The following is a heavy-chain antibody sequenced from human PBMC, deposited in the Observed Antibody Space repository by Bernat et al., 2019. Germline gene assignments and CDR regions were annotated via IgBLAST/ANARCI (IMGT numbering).Heavy chain of an antibody. CDR3: ARERGAAGDYGMDV. D-gene: IGHD6-13*01. V-gene: IGHV3-33*01. Sequence: QVQLVESGGGVVQPGRSLRLSCAASGFTFSSYGMHWVRQAPGKGLEWVAVIWYDGSNKYYADSVKGRFTISRDNSKNTLYLQMNSLRAEDTAVYYCARERGAAGDYGMDVWGQGTTVTVSS. CDR2: IWYDGSNK. CDR1: GFTFSSYG. J-gene: IGHJ6*02.